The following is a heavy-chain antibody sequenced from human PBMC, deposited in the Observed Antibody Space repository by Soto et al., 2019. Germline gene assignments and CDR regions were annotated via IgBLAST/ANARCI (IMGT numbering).Heavy chain of an antibody. D-gene: IGHD6-6*01. CDR2: IWSHGTDQ. V-gene: IGHV3-33*08. Sequence: GGSLRLSCAASGYSITIHGMHWVRQAPGKGLEWVALIWSHGTDQYYADSVRGRFTVSRDTSKNTLYLQMNSLRAEDTAVYYCARDREVYSSSWNWYDPWGQGTLVTVSA. CDR3: ARDREVYSSSWNWYDP. CDR1: GYSITIHG. J-gene: IGHJ5*02.